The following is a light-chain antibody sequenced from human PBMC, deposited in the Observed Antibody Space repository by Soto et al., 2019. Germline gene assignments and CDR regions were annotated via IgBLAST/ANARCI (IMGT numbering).Light chain of an antibody. CDR1: SGHNSYA. CDR3: QTWSTDIRV. Sequence: QLVLTQPPSASASLGASVKLTCTLSSGHNSYAIAWHQQQPEKGPRYLMKLNSDGSHSKGDGIPDRFSGSSSGAERYLTIPSLQSEDEAAYYCQTWSTDIRVFGGGTQLTVL. CDR2: LNSDGSH. J-gene: IGLJ3*02. V-gene: IGLV4-69*01.